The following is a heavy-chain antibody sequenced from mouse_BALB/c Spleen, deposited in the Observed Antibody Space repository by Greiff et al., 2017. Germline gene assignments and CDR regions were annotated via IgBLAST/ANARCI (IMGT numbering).Heavy chain of an antibody. CDR1: GYSITSVYA. Sequence: EVLLVESGRGLVKPSRSRSLTCAVTGYSITSVYACNWLRPFPGNKLEWMDIISYSGSTSYNPSLKGRFSITRDTSKNKFFLQLNSVSTEDTATSYCAGAGTYDDWGYAMDYWGQGTTVTVSS. J-gene: IGHJ4*01. CDR2: ISYSGST. V-gene: IGHV3-2*02. D-gene: IGHD2-4*01. CDR3: AGAGTYDDWGYAMDY.